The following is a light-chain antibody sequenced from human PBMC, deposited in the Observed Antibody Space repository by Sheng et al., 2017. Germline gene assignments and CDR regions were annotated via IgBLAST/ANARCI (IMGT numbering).Light chain of an antibody. Sequence: SYELTQPPSVSVSPGQTASITCSGDKLGNKYACWYQQRPGQSPVVVIYQDTKRPSGIPERFSGSNSGNTATLTISETQAMDEADYYCQAWDSNTVVFGGGTKLTVL. CDR1: KLGNKY. CDR3: QAWDSNTVV. CDR2: QDT. V-gene: IGLV3-1*01. J-gene: IGLJ2*01.